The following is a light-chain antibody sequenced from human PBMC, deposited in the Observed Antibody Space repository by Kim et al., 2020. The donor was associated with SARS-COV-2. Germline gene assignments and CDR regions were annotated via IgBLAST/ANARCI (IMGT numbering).Light chain of an antibody. CDR3: QAWDSSIVV. J-gene: IGLJ3*02. Sequence: SYELTQPPSGSVSPGQTASITCSGDKLGDKYACWYQQKPGQSPVLVIYQDSKRPSGIPERFSGSNSGNTATLTISGTQAMDEADYYCQAWDSSIVVFGGGTQLSVL. CDR1: KLGDKY. V-gene: IGLV3-1*01. CDR2: QDS.